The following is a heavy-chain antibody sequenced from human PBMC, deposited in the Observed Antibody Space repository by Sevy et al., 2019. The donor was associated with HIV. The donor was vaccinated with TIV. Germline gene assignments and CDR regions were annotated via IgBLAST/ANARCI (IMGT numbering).Heavy chain of an antibody. CDR3: VRDSVVGEGWFDP. CDR1: GFTFSNYW. J-gene: IGHJ5*02. D-gene: IGHD1-26*01. CDR2: IDQYGRDK. V-gene: IGHV3-7*01. Sequence: GGSLRLSCAASGFTFSNYWMTWVRQAPGKGLEWVANIDQYGRDKYYVDSVKGRFTISRDNAKSSLYLQMNSLRAEDTAVYYCVRDSVVGEGWFDPWGQGTLVSVSS.